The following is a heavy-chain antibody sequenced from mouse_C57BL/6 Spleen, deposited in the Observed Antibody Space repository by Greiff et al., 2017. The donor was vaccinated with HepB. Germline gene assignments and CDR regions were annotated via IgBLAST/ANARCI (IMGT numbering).Heavy chain of an antibody. CDR1: GYTFTSYW. Sequence: QVQLKQPGAELVKPGASVKLSCKASGYTFTSYWMHWVKQRPGRGLEWIGRIDPNSGGTKYNEKFKSKATLTVDKPSSTAYMQLSSLTSEDSAVYYSAREPPYGSSYDYFDYWGQGTTLTVSS. D-gene: IGHD1-1*01. V-gene: IGHV1-72*01. CDR2: IDPNSGGT. CDR3: AREPPYGSSYDYFDY. J-gene: IGHJ2*01.